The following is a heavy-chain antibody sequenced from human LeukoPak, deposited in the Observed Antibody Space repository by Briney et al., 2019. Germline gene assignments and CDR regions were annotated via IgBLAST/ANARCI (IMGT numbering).Heavy chain of an antibody. CDR2: ISGNSSTT. CDR1: GFTFSSYD. V-gene: IGHV3-23*01. D-gene: IGHD1-26*01. Sequence: GGSLRLSCAASGFTFSSYDFSWVRQPPGKGLEWVASISGNSSTTFYADSVKGRFTISRDNSRNTLYLQMNSLRAEDTAVYFCARRGSAYYKDYWGQGSLVSVSS. J-gene: IGHJ4*02. CDR3: ARRGSAYYKDY.